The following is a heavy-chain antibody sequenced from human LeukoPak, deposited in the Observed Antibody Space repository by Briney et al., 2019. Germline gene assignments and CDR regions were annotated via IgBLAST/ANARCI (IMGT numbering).Heavy chain of an antibody. CDR1: GYTFNSYY. CDR2: IKPSGGST. Sequence: GASVKVSCKASGYTFNSYYIHWVRQAPGQGLEWMGIIKPSGGSTSYAQKFQGRVTMTRDMSTSTVYMELSSLRSEDTAVYYCARNGIAVAGTSNWFDPWGQGTLVTVSS. J-gene: IGHJ5*02. CDR3: ARNGIAVAGTSNWFDP. V-gene: IGHV1-46*03. D-gene: IGHD6-19*01.